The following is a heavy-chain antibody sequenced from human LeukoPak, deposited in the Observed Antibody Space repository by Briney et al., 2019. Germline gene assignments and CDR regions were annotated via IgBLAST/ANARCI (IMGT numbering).Heavy chain of an antibody. D-gene: IGHD4-17*01. V-gene: IGHV3-23*01. J-gene: IGHJ4*02. CDR1: GFTFSSYA. Sequence: GGSLRLSCPASGFTFSSYAMSWVRQAPGKGLEWVSAISGSGGSTYYADSVKGRFTISRDNSKNTLYLQMNSLRAEDTAVYYCATINDYGDYSFDYWGQGTLVTVSS. CDR3: ATINDYGDYSFDY. CDR2: ISGSGGST.